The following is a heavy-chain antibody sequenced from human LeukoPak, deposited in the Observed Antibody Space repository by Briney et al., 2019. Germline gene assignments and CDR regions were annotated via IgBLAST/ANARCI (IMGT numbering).Heavy chain of an antibody. D-gene: IGHD6-19*01. J-gene: IGHJ4*02. Sequence: GGSLRLSCAASGFTFSSHAMSWVRQAPGKGLEWVSAISGSGDSTYYADSVKGRFTISRDNSKDTLYLQMNSLRAEDTAVYYSAITIAVAGTGGFFDYWGQGTLVTVSS. V-gene: IGHV3-23*01. CDR1: GFTFSSHA. CDR3: AITIAVAGTGGFFDY. CDR2: ISGSGDST.